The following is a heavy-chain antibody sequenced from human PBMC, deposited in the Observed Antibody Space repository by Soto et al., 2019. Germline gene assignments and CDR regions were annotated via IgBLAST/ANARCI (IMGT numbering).Heavy chain of an antibody. CDR2: IKQDGSEK. D-gene: IGHD3-3*02. CDR3: ARGSFLEWLTVDY. J-gene: IGHJ4*02. V-gene: IGHV3-7*05. Sequence: PGGSLRLSCAASGFTFSSYWMSWVRQAPGKGLERVANIKQDGSEKYYVDSVKGRFTISRDNAKNSLYLQMNSLRAEDTAVYYCARGSFLEWLTVDYWGQGTLVTVSS. CDR1: GFTFSSYW.